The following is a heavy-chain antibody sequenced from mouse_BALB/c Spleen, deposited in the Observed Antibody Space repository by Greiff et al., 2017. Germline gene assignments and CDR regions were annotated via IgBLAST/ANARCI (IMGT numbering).Heavy chain of an antibody. CDR3: ARDRPYGYDDAY. J-gene: IGHJ3*01. CDR1: GFSLTSYG. Sequence: VKLQESGPGLVAPSQSLSITCTVSGFSLTSYGVHWVRQPPGKGLEWLGVIWAGGSTNYNSALMSRLSISKDNSKSQVFLKMNSLQTDDTAMYYCARDRPYGYDDAYWGQGTLVTVSA. D-gene: IGHD2-2*01. CDR2: IWAGGST. V-gene: IGHV2-9*02.